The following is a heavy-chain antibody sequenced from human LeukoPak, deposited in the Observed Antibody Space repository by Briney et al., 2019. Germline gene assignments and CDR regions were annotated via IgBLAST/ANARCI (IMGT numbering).Heavy chain of an antibody. Sequence: GGSLRLSCVASGFTFGTDWMSWVRQAPGKGPEWVASIKDDGSEIYYVDSVRGRFTISRDNAKNSLYLQMNSLRAEDTAVYYCAREWNWGQGSRVTVSS. CDR2: IKDDGSEI. J-gene: IGHJ4*02. CDR3: AREWN. V-gene: IGHV3-7*01. CDR1: GFTFGTDW.